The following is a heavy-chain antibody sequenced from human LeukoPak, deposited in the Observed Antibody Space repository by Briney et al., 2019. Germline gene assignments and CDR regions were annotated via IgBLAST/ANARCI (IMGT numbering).Heavy chain of an antibody. J-gene: IGHJ4*02. V-gene: IGHV3-23*01. D-gene: IGHD5-12*01. CDR2: ISGSGETT. CDR3: ATLPEWLRFASGWIDY. CDR1: RFTFSSYA. Sequence: GGSLRLSCAASRFTFSSYALSGVRQAPGKGLEGVSVISGSGETTYYADSVKGRFTISRDNSKNTLYLQMNILRAEDTAVYYSATLPEWLRFASGWIDYWGQGTLVTVSS.